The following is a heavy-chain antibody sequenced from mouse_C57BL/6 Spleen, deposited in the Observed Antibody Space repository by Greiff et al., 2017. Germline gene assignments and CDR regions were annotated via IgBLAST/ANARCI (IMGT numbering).Heavy chain of an antibody. V-gene: IGHV1-50*01. CDR1: GYTFTSYW. CDR2: IDPSDSYT. D-gene: IGHD2-5*01. CDR3: ARKDYSIEGGY. J-gene: IGHJ4*01. Sequence: VQLQQPGAELVKPGASVKLSCKASGYTFTSYWMQWVKQRPGQGLEWIGEIDPSDSYTNYNQKFKGKATLTVDTSSSTAYMQLSSLTSEDSAVYYCARKDYSIEGGYWGQGTSVTVSS.